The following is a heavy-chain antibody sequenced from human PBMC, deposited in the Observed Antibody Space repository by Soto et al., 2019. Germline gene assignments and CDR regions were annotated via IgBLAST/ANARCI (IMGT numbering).Heavy chain of an antibody. J-gene: IGHJ4*02. CDR3: AIRSGTNDH. D-gene: IGHD3-10*01. Sequence: QVQLVQSGAEVKKPGASVKVSCKASGYTFTSYAMHWVRQAPGQRPEWMGWINVDNGYTKYSQKFQGRVIITRDTSASTAYMELSSLRSEDTAVYYCAIRSGTNDHWGQGTLVTVSS. V-gene: IGHV1-3*01. CDR1: GYTFTSYA. CDR2: INVDNGYT.